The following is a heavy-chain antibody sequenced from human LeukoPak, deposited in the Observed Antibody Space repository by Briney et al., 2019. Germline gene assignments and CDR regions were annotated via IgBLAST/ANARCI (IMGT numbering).Heavy chain of an antibody. CDR2: INQDGGAI. CDR3: ASEVGVTMVRGVIINAFDI. CDR1: GFTFSKTW. J-gene: IGHJ3*02. V-gene: IGHV3-7*03. D-gene: IGHD3-10*01. Sequence: PGGSLRLSCIGSGFTFSKTWTMWVRQAPGKGLEWVANINQDGGAISYVDSVKGRFTISRDNAKNSLYLQMNSLRAEDTAVYYCASEVGVTMVRGVIINAFDIWGQGTMVTVSS.